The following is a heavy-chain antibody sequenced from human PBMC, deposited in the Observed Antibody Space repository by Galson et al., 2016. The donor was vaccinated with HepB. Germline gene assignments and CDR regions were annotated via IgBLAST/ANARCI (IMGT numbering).Heavy chain of an antibody. Sequence: SVKVSCKASGYTFTSYYMHWVRQAPGQGLEWMGIINPSGGSTSYAQKFHGRVTMTRDTSTSTVYMELSSLRSEDTAVYYCARDPPVNIGWESVFDIWGQGTMVTVSS. J-gene: IGHJ3*02. V-gene: IGHV1-46*01. CDR1: GYTFTSYY. CDR3: ARDPPVNIGWESVFDI. CDR2: INPSGGST. D-gene: IGHD5-12*01.